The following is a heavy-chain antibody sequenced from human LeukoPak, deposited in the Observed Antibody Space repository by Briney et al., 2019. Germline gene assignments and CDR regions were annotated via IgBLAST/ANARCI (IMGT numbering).Heavy chain of an antibody. V-gene: IGHV4-31*03. Sequence: SQTLSLTCTVSGGSISSDDYFWTWIRQHPGKGLEWIGYIYHSGNSYYNPSLKSRGTISVDTSKNQFSLKLGSVTAADTAVYYCARVAAATGRGSFSDYWGQGTLVTVSS. D-gene: IGHD6-13*01. CDR2: IYHSGNS. J-gene: IGHJ4*02. CDR3: ARVAAATGRGSFSDY. CDR1: GGSISSDDYF.